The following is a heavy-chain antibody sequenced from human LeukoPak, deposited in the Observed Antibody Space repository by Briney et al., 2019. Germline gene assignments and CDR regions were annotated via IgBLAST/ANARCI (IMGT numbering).Heavy chain of an antibody. CDR1: GYTFSSYG. Sequence: GGSLRLSCAASGYTFSSYGMHWVRQAPGKGLEWVAVISYDGSNKYYADSVKGRFTISRDNSKNTLYLQMNSLRAEDTAVYYCAKESKVLRFLEWSPPDYWGQGTLVTVSS. D-gene: IGHD3-3*01. J-gene: IGHJ4*02. V-gene: IGHV3-30*18. CDR2: ISYDGSNK. CDR3: AKESKVLRFLEWSPPDY.